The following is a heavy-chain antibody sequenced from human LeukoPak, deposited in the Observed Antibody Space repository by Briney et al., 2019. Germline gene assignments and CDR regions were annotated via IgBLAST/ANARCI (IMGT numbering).Heavy chain of an antibody. CDR1: GFTFSSYD. CDR3: ARASGYENFDY. V-gene: IGHV3-13*01. J-gene: IGHJ4*02. Sequence: GGSLRLSCAASGFTFSSYDMHWVRQATGKGLEWVSAIGTAGDTYYPGSVKGRFTISRENAKNSLYLQMNSLRAGDTAVYYCARASGYENFDYWGQGTLVTVSS. CDR2: IGTAGDT. D-gene: IGHD5-12*01.